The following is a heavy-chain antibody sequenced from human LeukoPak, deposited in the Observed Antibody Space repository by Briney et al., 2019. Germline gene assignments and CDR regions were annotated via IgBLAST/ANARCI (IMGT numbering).Heavy chain of an antibody. CDR1: GYSFTTYW. D-gene: IGHD3-16*01. J-gene: IGHJ5*02. CDR3: XXQXGSSGXXNXFDP. Sequence: PGESLKISCETSGYSFTTYWIGWVRQMPGTGLEWVGAIYPDDSDTRYSPSFQGQVVISADRSIRTAYLQWNSLKPSDTAMYAXXXQXGSSGXXNXFDPWGQGTLVTVSS. CDR2: IYPDDSDT. V-gene: IGHV5-51*01.